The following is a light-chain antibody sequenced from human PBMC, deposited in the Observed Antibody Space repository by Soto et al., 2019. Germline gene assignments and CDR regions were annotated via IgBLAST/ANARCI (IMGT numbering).Light chain of an antibody. Sequence: QAVLTQPASVSGSPGQSITISCTGASSDVGGYDFVSWYQQHPGKAPKLMIYEVSNRLSGVSNRFSGSKSGNTASLTISGLQADDEADYYCSSYTSSSDFYVFGTGTKLTVL. V-gene: IGLV2-14*01. J-gene: IGLJ1*01. CDR2: EVS. CDR3: SSYTSSSDFYV. CDR1: SSDVGGYDF.